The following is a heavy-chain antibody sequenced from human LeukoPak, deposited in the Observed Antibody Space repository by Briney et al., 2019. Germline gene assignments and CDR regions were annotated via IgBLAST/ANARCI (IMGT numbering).Heavy chain of an antibody. D-gene: IGHD3/OR15-3a*01. CDR1: GGSFSGYY. Sequence: TSETLSLTCAVYGGSFSGYYWSWIRQPPGKGLEWIGEINHSGSTNYNPSLKSRVTISVDTSKNQFSLKLSSVTAADTAVYYCARGRKVDWLLSWKDTNHFDYWGQGTLVTVSS. CDR2: INHSGST. J-gene: IGHJ4*02. CDR3: ARGRKVDWLLSWKDTNHFDY. V-gene: IGHV4-34*01.